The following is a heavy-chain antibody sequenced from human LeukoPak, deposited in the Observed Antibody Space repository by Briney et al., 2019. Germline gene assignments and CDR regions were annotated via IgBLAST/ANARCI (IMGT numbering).Heavy chain of an antibody. V-gene: IGHV4-59*01. CDR3: ATNTGTVFDY. D-gene: IGHD7-27*01. J-gene: IGHJ4*02. CDR2: IYYSGST. Sequence: SETLSLTCTVSGGSISSYYWSWIRQPPGKGLEWIGYIYYSGSTNYNPSLRSRVTILLDMSKHQFSLKLTSVTAADTAAYYCATNTGTVFDYWGQGILVTVSS. CDR1: GGSISSYY.